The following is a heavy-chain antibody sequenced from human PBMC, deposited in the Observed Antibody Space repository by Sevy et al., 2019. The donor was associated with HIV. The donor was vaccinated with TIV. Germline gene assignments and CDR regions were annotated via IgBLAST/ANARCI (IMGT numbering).Heavy chain of an antibody. CDR3: ARDVYYDFWSGYGVI. CDR2: IYYSGST. CDR1: GGSISSGDYY. J-gene: IGHJ3*02. V-gene: IGHV4-30-4*01. D-gene: IGHD3-3*01. Sequence: SETLSLTCTVSGGSISSGDYYWSWIRQPPGKGLEWIGYIYYSGSTYYNPSLKSRVTISVDTSKNQFSLKLSSVTAADTAVYYCARDVYYDFWSGYGVIWGQWTMVTVSS.